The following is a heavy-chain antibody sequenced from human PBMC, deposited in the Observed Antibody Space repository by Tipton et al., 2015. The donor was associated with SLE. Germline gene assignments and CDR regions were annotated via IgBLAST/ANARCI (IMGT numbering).Heavy chain of an antibody. J-gene: IGHJ3*02. D-gene: IGHD1-14*01. Sequence: SLRLSCAASGFTFSSYGMHWVRQAPGKGLEWVAFIRYDGSNKYYADYVKGRFTISRDNSKNTLYLQMNSLRAEDMAVYYCANTGTGAPDAIDIWGQGTMVTVSS. V-gene: IGHV3-30*02. CDR1: GFTFSSYG. CDR2: IRYDGSNK. CDR3: ANTGTGAPDAIDI.